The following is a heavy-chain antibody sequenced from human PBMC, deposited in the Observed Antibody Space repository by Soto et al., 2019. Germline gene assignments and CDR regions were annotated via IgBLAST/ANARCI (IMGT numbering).Heavy chain of an antibody. CDR1: GFTFSSYG. V-gene: IGHV3-30*18. J-gene: IGHJ4*02. D-gene: IGHD2-15*01. Sequence: PGGSLRLSCAASGFTFSSYGMHWVRQAPGKGLEWVAVISYDGSNKYYADSVKGRFTISRDNSKNTLYLQMNSLRAEDTAVYYCAKEHPVKGYCSGGSCQSFDYWGQGTLVTVSS. CDR2: ISYDGSNK. CDR3: AKEHPVKGYCSGGSCQSFDY.